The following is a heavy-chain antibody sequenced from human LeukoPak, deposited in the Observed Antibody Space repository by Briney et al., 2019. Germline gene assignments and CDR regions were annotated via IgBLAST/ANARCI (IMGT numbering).Heavy chain of an antibody. CDR3: AKGLDAARDYYGMDV. Sequence: GGSLRLSCAASGFTFSSHAMSWVRQAPGKGLEWVSAISGSGGSTYYADSVKGRFTISRDNSKNTLYLQMNSLRAEDTAVYYCAKGLDAARDYYGMDVWGQGTTVTVSS. V-gene: IGHV3-23*01. J-gene: IGHJ6*02. CDR1: GFTFSSHA. D-gene: IGHD6-6*01. CDR2: ISGSGGST.